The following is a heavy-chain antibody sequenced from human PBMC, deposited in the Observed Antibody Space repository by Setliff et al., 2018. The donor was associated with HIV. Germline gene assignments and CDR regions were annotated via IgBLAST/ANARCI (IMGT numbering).Heavy chain of an antibody. Sequence: ASVKVSCKVSGYTLTKLSMHWVRQAPEKGLEWMGGFDPEPGETFFAQNFRGRLTMTQDTSTDTAYMELTSLRSDDTAMYYCATDNREGVGTPYYFDYWGQGTQVTVSS. CDR3: ATDNREGVGTPYYFDY. CDR1: GYTLTKLS. J-gene: IGHJ4*02. CDR2: FDPEPGET. V-gene: IGHV1-24*01. D-gene: IGHD1-26*01.